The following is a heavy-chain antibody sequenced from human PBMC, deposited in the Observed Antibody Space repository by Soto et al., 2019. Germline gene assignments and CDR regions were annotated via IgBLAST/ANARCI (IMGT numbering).Heavy chain of an antibody. D-gene: IGHD5-12*01. J-gene: IGHJ6*02. CDR1: GFTFSSYG. V-gene: IGHV3-30*18. CDR2: ISYDGSNK. CDR3: AKEGGKRWLQSTPWYYYGMDV. Sequence: GGSLRLSCAASGFTFSSYGMHWVRQAPGKGLEWVAVISYDGSNKYYADSVKGRFTISRDNSKNTLYLQMNSLRAEDTAVYYCAKEGGKRWLQSTPWYYYGMDVWGQGTTVTVS.